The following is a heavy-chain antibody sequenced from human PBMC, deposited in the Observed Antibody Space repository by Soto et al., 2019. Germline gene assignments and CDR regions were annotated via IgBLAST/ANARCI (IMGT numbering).Heavy chain of an antibody. CDR1: GGSFSGYY. J-gene: IGHJ6*02. D-gene: IGHD3-22*01. CDR2: INHSGST. CDR3: ARDLSGYYHTYYYSYGMDV. V-gene: IGHV4-34*01. Sequence: SENLYLTCAVYGGSFSGYYWSWIRQPPGKGLEWIGEINHSGSTNYNPSLKSRVTISVDTSKNQFSLKLSSVTAADTAVYYCARDLSGYYHTYYYSYGMDVWCHWTTVS.